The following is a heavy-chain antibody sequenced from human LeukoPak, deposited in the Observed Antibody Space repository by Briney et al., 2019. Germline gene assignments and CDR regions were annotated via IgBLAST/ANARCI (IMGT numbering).Heavy chain of an antibody. J-gene: IGHJ6*02. CDR3: ARKGPLISGYYYGMDV. CDR2: IWYDGSNK. CDR1: GFSFSSHG. Sequence: GGSLRLSCAASGFSFSSHGMHWVRQAPGKGLEWVALIWYDGSNKYYADSVKGRFTISRDNSKNTLYLQMNSLRAEDTAVYYCARKGPLISGYYYGMDVWGQGTTVTVSS. D-gene: IGHD3-10*01. V-gene: IGHV3-33*01.